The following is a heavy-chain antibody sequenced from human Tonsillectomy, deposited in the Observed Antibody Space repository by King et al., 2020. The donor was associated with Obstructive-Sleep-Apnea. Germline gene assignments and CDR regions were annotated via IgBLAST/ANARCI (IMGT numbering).Heavy chain of an antibody. CDR1: GFTFSSYA. V-gene: IGHV3-23*04. Sequence: VQLVESGGGLVQPGGSLRLSCTASGFTFSSYAMSCVRQAPGKGLEWVSAISGSGGRTYYADSGKGRFTISRDNSKNTLYLQMNSLIAEDTAEYYCAKDLQTFDFWGQGTLVTVSS. CDR2: ISGSGGRT. J-gene: IGHJ4*02. D-gene: IGHD1-1*01. CDR3: AKDLQTFDF.